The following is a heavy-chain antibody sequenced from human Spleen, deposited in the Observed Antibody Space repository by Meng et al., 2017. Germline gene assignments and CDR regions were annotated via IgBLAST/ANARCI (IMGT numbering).Heavy chain of an antibody. CDR2: INHSGST. CDR1: GGSFSDYY. CDR3: ARGPTTMAHDFDY. D-gene: IGHD4-11*01. J-gene: IGHJ4*02. V-gene: IGHV4-34*01. Sequence: VPLQHRGAGLLKPSETLSLTCVVSGGSFSDYYWSWIRQPPGKGLEWIGEINHSGSTNYNPSLESRATISVDTSQNNLSLKLSSVTAADSAVYYCARGPTTMAHDFDYWGQGTLVTVSS.